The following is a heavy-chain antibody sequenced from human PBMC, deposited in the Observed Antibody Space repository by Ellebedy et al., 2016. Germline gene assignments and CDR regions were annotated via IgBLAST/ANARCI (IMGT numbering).Heavy chain of an antibody. D-gene: IGHD1-1*01. CDR2: IHPNSGAT. J-gene: IGHJ6*02. V-gene: IGHV1-2*04. CDR1: GYTFTDNY. Sequence: ASVKVSCKASGYTFTDNYIHWVRQAPGQRLEWMGWIHPNSGATKYAQKFEGWVTMTRDTSISTVYMELSRSRSDDTAVYYCARAGLEPRSVDYYFYGLDVWGQGTAVTVSS. CDR3: ARAGLEPRSVDYYFYGLDV.